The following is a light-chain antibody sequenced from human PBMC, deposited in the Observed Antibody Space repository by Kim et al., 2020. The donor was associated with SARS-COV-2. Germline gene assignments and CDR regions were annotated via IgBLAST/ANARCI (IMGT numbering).Light chain of an antibody. CDR2: DAS. J-gene: IGKJ2*03. CDR1: QDISNY. Sequence: SVGDRVTITCQASQDISNYLNWYQQKAGKAPKLLIYDASNLERGVSSRFSGSGSGTDFTFTISSLQPEDIATYYCQQYDDLPPYSFGQGTKLEI. CDR3: QQYDDLPPYS. V-gene: IGKV1-33*01.